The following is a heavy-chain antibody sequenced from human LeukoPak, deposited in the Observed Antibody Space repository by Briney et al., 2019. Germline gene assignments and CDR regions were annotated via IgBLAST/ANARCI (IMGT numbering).Heavy chain of an antibody. CDR2: IYPGDSDA. CDR3: ARPRIVGATVPFDI. Sequence: GESLKISXKGSGYSFTDHWIGWVRQMPGKGLEWMGVIYPGDSDARYSPSFQGQVTISADKSISTAYLQWSSLKASDTAMYYCARPRIVGATVPFDIWGQGTMVTVSS. CDR1: GYSFTDHW. D-gene: IGHD1-26*01. J-gene: IGHJ3*02. V-gene: IGHV5-51*03.